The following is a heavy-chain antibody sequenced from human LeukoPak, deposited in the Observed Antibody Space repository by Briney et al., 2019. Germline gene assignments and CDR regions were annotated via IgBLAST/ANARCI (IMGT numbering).Heavy chain of an antibody. Sequence: SETLSLTCTVSGGSISSYYWSWIRQPPGKGLEWIGYIYYSGSTNYNPSLKSRVTISVDTSKKQFSLKLSSVTAADTAVYYCARSATVTNYYYGMDVWGQGTTVTVSS. D-gene: IGHD4-17*01. J-gene: IGHJ6*02. V-gene: IGHV4-59*01. CDR2: IYYSGST. CDR1: GGSISSYY. CDR3: ARSATVTNYYYGMDV.